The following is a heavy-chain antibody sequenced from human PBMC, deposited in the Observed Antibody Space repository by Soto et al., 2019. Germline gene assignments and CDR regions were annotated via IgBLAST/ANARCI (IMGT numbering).Heavy chain of an antibody. D-gene: IGHD2-21*01. CDR1: GFTLSNFG. CDR2: ISAGGNTK. J-gene: IGHJ4*02. CDR3: AKESGGERYAAYFDL. Sequence: QVQLVESGGGVVQPGTSLRLACAASGFTLSNFGMQWVRQASGKGLVWVAVISAGGNTKYYADSVKGRFTISRDNSKNTLVLQMNSLRTEDTAVYYCAKESGGERYAAYFDLWGQGTLVTVSA. V-gene: IGHV3-30*18.